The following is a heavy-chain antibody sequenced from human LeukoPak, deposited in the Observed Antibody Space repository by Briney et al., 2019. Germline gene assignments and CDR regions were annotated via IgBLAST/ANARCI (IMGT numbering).Heavy chain of an antibody. CDR2: IKQDGSEK. CDR3: ARGPSGYHNT. CDR1: GFTLSTYA. D-gene: IGHD5-12*01. V-gene: IGHV3-7*01. Sequence: GGSLRLSCAASGFTLSTYAMSWVRQAPGKGLEWVANIKQDGSEKYYVDSVKGRFTISRDNAKNSLYLQMNSLRAEDTAVYYCARGPSGYHNTGGQGTLVTVSS. J-gene: IGHJ4*02.